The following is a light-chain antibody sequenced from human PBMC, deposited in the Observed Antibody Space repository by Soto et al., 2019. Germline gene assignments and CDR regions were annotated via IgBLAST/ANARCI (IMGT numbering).Light chain of an antibody. CDR3: QQYNNWPS. Sequence: IQLTQSPSSLSASVGDRVTITCRASQGISNYLAWYQQKPGKAPKLLIYIASTLQGGVPSRFSGSGSGTEFTLTISSLQSEDFAVYYCQQYNNWPSFGGGTKVEIK. J-gene: IGKJ4*01. CDR1: QGISNY. CDR2: IAS. V-gene: IGKV1-9*01.